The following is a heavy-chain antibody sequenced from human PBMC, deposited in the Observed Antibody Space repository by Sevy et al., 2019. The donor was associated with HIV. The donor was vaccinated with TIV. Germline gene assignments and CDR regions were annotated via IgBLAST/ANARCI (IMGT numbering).Heavy chain of an antibody. V-gene: IGHV3-48*03. CDR2: ISTSGDTI. J-gene: IGHJ5*02. D-gene: IGHD3-10*01. CDR3: APGSLS. Sequence: GGSLRLSCAASGFTFSDYQMNWVRQAPGKGLEWVLYISTSGDTIYYADSVEGRFTISRDNAKNSLYLQMSSLRVEDTAIYYCAPGSLSWGQGTLVTVSS. CDR1: GFTFSDYQ.